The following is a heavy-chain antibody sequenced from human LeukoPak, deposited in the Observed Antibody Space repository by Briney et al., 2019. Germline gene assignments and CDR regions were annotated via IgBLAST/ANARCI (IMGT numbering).Heavy chain of an antibody. D-gene: IGHD6-19*01. CDR3: ANLGIAVANWFDP. CDR1: GFTFSSYA. J-gene: IGHJ5*02. CDR2: ISGSGGST. V-gene: IGHV3-23*01. Sequence: GGSPRLSCAASGFTFSSYAMSWVRQAPGKGLEWVSAISGSGGSTYYADSVKGRFTISRDNSKNTLHLQMNSLRAEDTAVYYCANLGIAVANWFDPWGQGTLVTVSS.